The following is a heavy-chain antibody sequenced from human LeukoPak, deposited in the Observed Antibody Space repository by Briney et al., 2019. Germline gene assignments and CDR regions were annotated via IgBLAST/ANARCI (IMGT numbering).Heavy chain of an antibody. D-gene: IGHD6-13*01. J-gene: IGHJ4*02. V-gene: IGHV4-39*01. CDR2: IYYSGST. CDR3: ASTVSLDIAAAGTEYVGFDY. CDR1: GGSISSSSYY. Sequence: PSETLSLTCTVSGGSISSSSYYWGWIRQPPGKGLEWIGSIYYSGSTYYNPSLKSRVTISVDTSKNQFSLKLSSVTAADTAVYYCASTVSLDIAAAGTEYVGFDYWGQGTLVTVSS.